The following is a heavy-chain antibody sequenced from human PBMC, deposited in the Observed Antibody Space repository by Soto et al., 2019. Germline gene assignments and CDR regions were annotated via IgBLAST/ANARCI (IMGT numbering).Heavy chain of an antibody. CDR2: ISPYNGNT. CDR3: ARDGDRCTSTRCSPWPDTHFDL. D-gene: IGHD2-2*01. J-gene: IGHJ2*01. CDR1: GYTFTNYG. V-gene: IGHV1-18*01. Sequence: QVQLVQSGDEVKKPGASVKVSCKASGYTFTNYGISWVRQAPGQGLEWMGWISPYNGNTKYPQKLQGRVTMTTDTSTRTSYMELRSLRSDATAVYFCARDGDRCTSTRCSPWPDTHFDLWGRGTLVTVSS.